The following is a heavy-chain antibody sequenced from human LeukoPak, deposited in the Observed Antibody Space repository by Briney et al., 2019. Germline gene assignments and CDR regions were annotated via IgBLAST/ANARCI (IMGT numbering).Heavy chain of an antibody. V-gene: IGHV4-4*07. Sequence: SETLSLTCTVSGGSISTYYWSWIRQPAGKGLEWIGRIQTSGSTNYNPSLKSRVTMSVDTSNNQFSLKLRSVTAADTAVYYCARDLGYSSGWYGAFDIWGQGTMVTVSS. CDR1: GGSISTYY. CDR2: IQTSGST. J-gene: IGHJ3*02. CDR3: ARDLGYSSGWYGAFDI. D-gene: IGHD6-19*01.